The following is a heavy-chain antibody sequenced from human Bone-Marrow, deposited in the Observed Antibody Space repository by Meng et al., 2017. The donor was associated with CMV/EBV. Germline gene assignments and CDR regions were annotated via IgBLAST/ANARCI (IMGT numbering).Heavy chain of an antibody. CDR2: INHSGST. CDR3: ARGRLRPDIVVVPAAITRRSWFDP. D-gene: IGHD2-2*01. J-gene: IGHJ5*02. Sequence: SETLSLTCAVYGGSFSGYYWSWIRQPPGKGLEWIGEINHSGSTNYNPSLKSRVTISVDTSKNQFSLKLSSVTAADTAVYYCARGRLRPDIVVVPAAITRRSWFDPWGQGTLVTVSS. V-gene: IGHV4-34*01. CDR1: GGSFSGYY.